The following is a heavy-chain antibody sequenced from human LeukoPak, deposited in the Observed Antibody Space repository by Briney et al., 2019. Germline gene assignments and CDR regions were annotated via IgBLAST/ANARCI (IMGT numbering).Heavy chain of an antibody. Sequence: SETLSLTCTLSRVAARAVVWTTVAQPPGKELEWIGYVSHSGNTNCNPSLKSRLTMSLDTSKNPFSLRLSSVNAADTAVYYCARAGSGCPHYYWGQGSLVTVSS. V-gene: IGHV4-59*01. J-gene: IGHJ4*02. CDR3: ARAGSGCPHYY. CDR2: VSHSGNT. D-gene: IGHD6-19*01. CDR1: VAARAVV.